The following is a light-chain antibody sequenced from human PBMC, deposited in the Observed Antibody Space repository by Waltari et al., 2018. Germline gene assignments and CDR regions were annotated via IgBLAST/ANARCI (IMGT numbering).Light chain of an antibody. CDR1: QSISSY. CDR3: QQSYSTPLT. J-gene: IGKJ4*01. Sequence: DIQMTQSPSSLSASVGDRVTNTCRASQSISSYLNWYQQKPGKDPKLLIYAASSLQSGVPSRFSGSGAGTDFTLTISSLQPEDFATYYCQQSYSTPLTFGGGTKVEIK. CDR2: AAS. V-gene: IGKV1-39*01.